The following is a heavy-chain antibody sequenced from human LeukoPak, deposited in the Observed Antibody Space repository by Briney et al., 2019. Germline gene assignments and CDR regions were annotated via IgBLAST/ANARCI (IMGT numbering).Heavy chain of an antibody. CDR3: ARDGDSNYPSFDY. Sequence: AGGSLRLSCAASGFTFSSYAMHWVRQAPGKGLEWVAVISYDGSNKYYADSVKGRFTISRDNSKNTLYLQMNSLRAEDTAVYYCARDGDSNYPSFDYWGQGTLVTVSS. D-gene: IGHD4-4*01. J-gene: IGHJ4*02. V-gene: IGHV3-30-3*01. CDR2: ISYDGSNK. CDR1: GFTFSSYA.